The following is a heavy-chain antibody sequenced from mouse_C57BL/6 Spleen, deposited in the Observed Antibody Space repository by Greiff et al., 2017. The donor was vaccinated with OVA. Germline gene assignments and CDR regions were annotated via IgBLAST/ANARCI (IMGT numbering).Heavy chain of an antibody. CDR2: IYIGNGYT. V-gene: IGHV1-58*01. Sequence: VHVKQSGAELVRPGSSVKMSCKTSGYTFTSYGINWVKQRPGQGLEWIGYIYIGNGYTEYNEKFKGKATLTSDTSSSTAYMQLSSLTSEDSAIYFCARGGNYYSNLYAMDYWGQGTSVTVSS. D-gene: IGHD2-5*01. CDR1: GYTFTSYG. J-gene: IGHJ4*01. CDR3: ARGGNYYSNLYAMDY.